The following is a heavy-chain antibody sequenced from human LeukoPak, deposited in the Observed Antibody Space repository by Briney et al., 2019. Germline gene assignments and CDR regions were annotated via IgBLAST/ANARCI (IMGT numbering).Heavy chain of an antibody. CDR3: AKRTQWPDP. J-gene: IGHJ5*02. V-gene: IGHV4-34*01. CDR1: GVSLSDSY. D-gene: IGHD6-19*01. CDR2: INHGGTT. Sequence: SETLSLTCAVYGVSLSDSYGSWIRQAPGKGLEWIGEINHGGTTNYNPSLKSRLTMSADTSKSQTPLMLTSVPAADTATYYCAKRTQWPDPWGQGTRVTVSS.